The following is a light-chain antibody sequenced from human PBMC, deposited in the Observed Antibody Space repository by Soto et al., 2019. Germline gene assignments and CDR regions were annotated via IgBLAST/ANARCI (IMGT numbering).Light chain of an antibody. CDR2: AAS. V-gene: IGKV1-39*01. CDR3: QQSYSALSIT. Sequence: DIQMTQSPSSLSASVGDRVTITCRASESIARQLNWYQQKPGKAPKLLIYAASSLQNGVPSRFRGGGSGTDFTLTISNLQPEDFATYYCQQSYSALSITCGQGTRLEIK. J-gene: IGKJ5*01. CDR1: ESIARQ.